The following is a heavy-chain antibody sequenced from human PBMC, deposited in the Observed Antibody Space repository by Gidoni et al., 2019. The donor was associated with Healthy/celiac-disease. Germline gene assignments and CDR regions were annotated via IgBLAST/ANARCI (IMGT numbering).Heavy chain of an antibody. Sequence: EVQLVQSGAEVKKPGESLKISCKGSGYSFTSYWIGWLRQIPGKGLEWMGIIYPGDSETRYSPSFQGQVNISADKAISTAYLQWSSLKASDTAMYYCARLGGYDFWSGRSMDVWGQGTTVTVSS. V-gene: IGHV5-51*01. CDR3: ARLGGYDFWSGRSMDV. CDR2: IYPGDSET. CDR1: GYSFTSYW. J-gene: IGHJ6*02. D-gene: IGHD3-3*01.